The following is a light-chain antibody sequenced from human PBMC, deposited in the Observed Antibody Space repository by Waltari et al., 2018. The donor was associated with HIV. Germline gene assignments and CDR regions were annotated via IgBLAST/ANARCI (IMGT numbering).Light chain of an antibody. V-gene: IGKV1-33*01. CDR2: DAS. J-gene: IGKJ2*01. CDR3: QQYDNLPYT. CDR1: PAISNY. Sequence: DIQMTQSPTSLSASLGDRVPFTCQATPAISNYLKWYQHKPGKAPKLLIYDASNLETGVPSRFSGSGSGTDFTFTISSLQPEDIATYYCQQYDNLPYTFGQGTKLEIK.